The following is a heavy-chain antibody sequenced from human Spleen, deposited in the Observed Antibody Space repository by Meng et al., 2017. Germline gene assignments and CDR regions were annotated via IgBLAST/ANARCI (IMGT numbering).Heavy chain of an antibody. CDR1: GYTFTGYY. J-gene: IGHJ4*02. V-gene: IGHV1-2*06. CDR2: INPNSGGT. Sequence: QVQRFQSGAGVNKPWPSVKVSCNAYGYTFTGYYMHWVRQAPGQGLEWMGRINPNSGGTNSAQKFQGRVTMTRDTSISTAYMELSRLRSDDTAVYYCARHSSGWNLFDYWGQGTLVTASS. CDR3: ARHSSGWNLFDY. D-gene: IGHD6-19*01.